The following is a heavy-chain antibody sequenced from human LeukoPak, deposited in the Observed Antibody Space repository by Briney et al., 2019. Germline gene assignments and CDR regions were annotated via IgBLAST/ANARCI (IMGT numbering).Heavy chain of an antibody. D-gene: IGHD2-2*01. J-gene: IGHJ6*03. CDR3: ARDRVVVVPAAMSPGYYYYYMDV. Sequence: GGSLRLSCAASGFTFSSYWMSWVRQAPGKGLEWVANIKQDGSEKYYVDSVKGRFTISRDNAKNSLYLQMNSLRAEDTAVYYCARDRVVVVPAAMSPGYYYYYMDVWGKGTTVTVSS. V-gene: IGHV3-7*01. CDR1: GFTFSSYW. CDR2: IKQDGSEK.